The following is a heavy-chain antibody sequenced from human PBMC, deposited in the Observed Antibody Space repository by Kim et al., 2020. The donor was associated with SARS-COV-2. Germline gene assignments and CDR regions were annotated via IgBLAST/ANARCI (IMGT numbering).Heavy chain of an antibody. J-gene: IGHJ6*03. CDR1: GGSISSYY. V-gene: IGHV4-59*01. Sequence: SETLSLTCTVSGGSISSYYWSWIRQPPGKGLEWIGYIYYSGSTNYNPSFKSRVTISVDTSKNQFVLKLSSVTAADTAVYYCARGKIAARPPLDYYYYMDVWGKGTTVTVSS. D-gene: IGHD6-6*01. CDR3: ARGKIAARPPLDYYYYMDV. CDR2: IYYSGST.